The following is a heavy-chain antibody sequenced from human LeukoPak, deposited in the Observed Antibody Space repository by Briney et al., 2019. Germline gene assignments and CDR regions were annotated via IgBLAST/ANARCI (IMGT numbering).Heavy chain of an antibody. V-gene: IGHV1-24*01. CDR1: GYTLTELS. Sequence: ASVKVSCKVSGYTLTELSMHWVRQAPGKGLEWMGGFDPEDGETIYAQKFQGRVTMTEGTSTDTAYMELSSLRSEDTAVYYCATPRYPYYYYMDVWGKGTTVTVSS. D-gene: IGHD3-9*01. CDR3: ATPRYPYYYYMDV. CDR2: FDPEDGET. J-gene: IGHJ6*03.